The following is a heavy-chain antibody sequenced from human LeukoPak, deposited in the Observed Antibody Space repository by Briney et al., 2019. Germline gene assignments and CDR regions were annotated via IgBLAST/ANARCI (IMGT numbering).Heavy chain of an antibody. CDR1: GFTFSFYA. V-gene: IGHV3-23*01. Sequence: GGSLKLSCVASGFTFSFYAMSWVRQAPGKGLEWVSGMSAGGTSTYYADSVKGRFTISRDISKNTLYLHMDSLRAEDTAIYYCAKMRGIVITFGGVIFDSWGQGTLATVSS. CDR2: MSAGGTST. J-gene: IGHJ4*02. CDR3: AKMRGIVITFGGVIFDS. D-gene: IGHD3-16*01.